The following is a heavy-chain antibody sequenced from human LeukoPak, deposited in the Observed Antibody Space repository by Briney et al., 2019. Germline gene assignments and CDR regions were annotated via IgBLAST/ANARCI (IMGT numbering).Heavy chain of an antibody. J-gene: IGHJ6*03. CDR2: ISHSGST. Sequence: SETLSLTCTVSGFSITSRYYWAWIRPPPGQGLEWIGTISHSGSTYYNPSLNSRVTISVDKSQNQFSLKVNSLTAADTAVYYCATNGYYCMDVWGKGTTVTVSS. CDR1: GFSITSRYY. CDR3: ATNGYYCMDV. V-gene: IGHV4-38-2*02. D-gene: IGHD2-8*01.